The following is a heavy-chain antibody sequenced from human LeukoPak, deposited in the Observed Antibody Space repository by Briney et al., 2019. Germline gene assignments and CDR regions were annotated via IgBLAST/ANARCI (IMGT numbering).Heavy chain of an antibody. V-gene: IGHV3-53*01. CDR2: IYSGGNT. J-gene: IGHJ4*02. D-gene: IGHD1-1*01. Sequence: GGSLRLSCAASGFTFSDYYMSWVRQAPGKGLEWVSVIYSGGNTYYADSVKGRFTVSRDISKNTLFLQMNNLRAEDTAVYYCARETGRYDFDYWGQGTLVTVSS. CDR3: ARETGRYDFDY. CDR1: GFTFSDYY.